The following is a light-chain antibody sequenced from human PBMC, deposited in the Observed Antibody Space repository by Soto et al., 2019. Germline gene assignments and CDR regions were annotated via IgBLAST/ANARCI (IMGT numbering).Light chain of an antibody. CDR1: QSVSSSY. Sequence: EIVLTQSPGTLSLSPGERATLSCRASQSVSSSYLAWYQQKPGQAPRLLIYGASSRATGIPDRFSGSGSGTDFTLTISRLEPEDFGLYYCHQYNNFWTFGQGTKVEIK. CDR2: GAS. CDR3: HQYNNFWT. J-gene: IGKJ1*01. V-gene: IGKV3-20*01.